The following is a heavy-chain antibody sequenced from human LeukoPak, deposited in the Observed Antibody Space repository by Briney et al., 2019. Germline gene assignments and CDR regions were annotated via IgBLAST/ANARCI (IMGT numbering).Heavy chain of an antibody. CDR3: ARWAWVPKVKDAFDI. J-gene: IGHJ3*02. CDR2: IYTSGST. CDR1: GGSISSYY. D-gene: IGHD1-26*01. Sequence: SETLSLTCTVSGGSISSYYWSWIRQPAGKGLEWIGRIYTSGSTNYNPSLKSRVTMSVDTSKNQFSLKLSSVTAADTAVYYCARWAWVPKVKDAFDIWGQGTMVTVSS. V-gene: IGHV4-4*07.